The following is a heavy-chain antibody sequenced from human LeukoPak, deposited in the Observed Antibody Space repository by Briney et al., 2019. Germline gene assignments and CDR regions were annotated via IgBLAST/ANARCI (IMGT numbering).Heavy chain of an antibody. Sequence: SETLSLTCTVSGYAITSGYYWGWVRQSPGKGLEWIGDVYHNGATFDNPSLKSRLSISVDTSKNQFSLNLSSVTAADTAVYYCARDPLQFTMIVVVRGYYFDYWGQGTLVTVSS. V-gene: IGHV4-38-2*02. J-gene: IGHJ4*02. CDR3: ARDPLQFTMIVVVRGYYFDY. CDR2: VYHNGAT. D-gene: IGHD3-22*01. CDR1: GYAITSGYY.